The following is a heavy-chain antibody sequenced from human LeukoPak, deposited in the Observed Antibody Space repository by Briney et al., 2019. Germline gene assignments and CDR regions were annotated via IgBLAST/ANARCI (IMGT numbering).Heavy chain of an antibody. CDR2: IWYDGSNK. J-gene: IGHJ4*02. D-gene: IGHD4-17*01. CDR1: GFTFSSYG. CDR3: ARDSYGFDY. Sequence: GRSLRLSCAASGFTFSSYGVHWVRQAPGKGLEWVAVIWYDGSNKYYADSVQGRFTISRDNSKNTLYLQMNSLRAEDTAVYYCARDSYGFDYWGQGTLVTVSS. V-gene: IGHV3-33*01.